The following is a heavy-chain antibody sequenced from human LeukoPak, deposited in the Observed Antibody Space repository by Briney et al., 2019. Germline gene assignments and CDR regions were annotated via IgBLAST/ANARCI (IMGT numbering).Heavy chain of an antibody. Sequence: GASVKVSCKASGYTLTGYYMHWVRQAPGQGLEWMGRINPNSGGTNYAQKFQGRVTMTRDTSISTAYMELSRLRSDDTAVYYCAREMDIGAFDIWGQGTMVTVSS. CDR3: AREMDIGAFDI. V-gene: IGHV1-2*06. J-gene: IGHJ3*02. CDR1: GYTLTGYY. CDR2: INPNSGGT. D-gene: IGHD2-2*03.